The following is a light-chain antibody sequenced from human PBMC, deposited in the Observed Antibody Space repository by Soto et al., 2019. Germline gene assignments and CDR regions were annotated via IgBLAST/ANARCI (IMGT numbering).Light chain of an antibody. CDR1: QIVGIN. J-gene: IGKJ5*01. V-gene: IGKV3D-15*01. CDR2: GAS. CDR3: QQHNNWPIS. Sequence: ILLTQSPGTLTLSPWEIATLSCRASQIVGINLAWYQQKPGQAPRLLIYGASTRATGIPARFSGSGSGTEFTLSISSLQSEDFAVYYCQQHNNWPISFGQGTRLEIK.